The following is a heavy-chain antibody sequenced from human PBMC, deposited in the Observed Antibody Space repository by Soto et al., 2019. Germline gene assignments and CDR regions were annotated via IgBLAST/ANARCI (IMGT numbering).Heavy chain of an antibody. D-gene: IGHD3-10*01. V-gene: IGHV3-48*02. CDR1: GFTFGSYT. CDR3: ARDSSGSYGLDV. J-gene: IGHJ6*02. Sequence: GGSLRLSCAASGFTFGSYTMNWVRQAPGKGLEWVSYISSSSGTIYYADSVKGRFTISRDNAKNSLYLQMYSLRDEDTAVYYCARDSSGSYGLDVWGQGTTVTVSS. CDR2: ISSSSGTI.